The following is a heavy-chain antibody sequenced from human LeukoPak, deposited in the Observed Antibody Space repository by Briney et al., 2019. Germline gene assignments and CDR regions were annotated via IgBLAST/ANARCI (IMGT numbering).Heavy chain of an antibody. Sequence: PSETLSLTCAVYGGSFSGYYWSWIRQPPGKGLEWIGEINHSGSTNYNPSLKSRVTISVDTSKNQFSLKLSSVTAADTAVYYCARCPTYYYDSSGYYSHAFDIWGQGTMVTVSS. J-gene: IGHJ3*02. D-gene: IGHD3-22*01. CDR2: INHSGST. CDR3: ARCPTYYYDSSGYYSHAFDI. V-gene: IGHV4-34*01. CDR1: GGSFSGYY.